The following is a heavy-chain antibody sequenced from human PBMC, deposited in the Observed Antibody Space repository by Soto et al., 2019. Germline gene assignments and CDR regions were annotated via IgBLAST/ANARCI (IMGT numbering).Heavy chain of an antibody. CDR3: ARAHSMMILDRFDP. Sequence: QVQLVESGGGVVQPGKSLRLSCAASGFKFRNYAIHWVRQAPGKGLEWFAVIWFDGSKKYYADSVKGRFTISRDNSKNTVYLDMNSLTADDSGVFYCARAHSMMILDRFDPWGHGTLVTVSS. J-gene: IGHJ5*02. D-gene: IGHD3-16*01. CDR2: IWFDGSKK. CDR1: GFKFRNYA. V-gene: IGHV3-33*01.